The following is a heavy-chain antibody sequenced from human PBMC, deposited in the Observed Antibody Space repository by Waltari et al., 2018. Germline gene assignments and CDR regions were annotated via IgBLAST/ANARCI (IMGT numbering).Heavy chain of an antibody. CDR1: GYTFTGYY. Sequence: QVQLVQSGAEVKKPGASVKVSCKASGYTFTGYYMHWVRQAPGQGLEWMGRINPNSGGTNYAKKFQGRVTMTRDTSISTAYIELSRLRSDDTAVYYCARYRRGTEFDYWGQGTLVTVSS. CDR2: INPNSGGT. D-gene: IGHD1-26*01. CDR3: ARYRRGTEFDY. V-gene: IGHV1-2*06. J-gene: IGHJ4*02.